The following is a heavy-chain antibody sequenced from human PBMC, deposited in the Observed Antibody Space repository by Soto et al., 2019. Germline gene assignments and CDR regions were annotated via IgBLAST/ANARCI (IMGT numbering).Heavy chain of an antibody. J-gene: IGHJ6*03. CDR3: ARDLSKLERITIFGVVTPPDYYMDV. CDR1: GVTFSSYS. D-gene: IGHD3-3*01. V-gene: IGHV3-48*01. Sequence: GGSLRLSCAASGVTFSSYSMNWVRQAPGKGLEWVSYISSSSSTIYYADSVKGRFTISRDNAKNSLYLQMNSLRAEDTAVYYCARDLSKLERITIFGVVTPPDYYMDVWGKGTTVTVSS. CDR2: ISSSSSTI.